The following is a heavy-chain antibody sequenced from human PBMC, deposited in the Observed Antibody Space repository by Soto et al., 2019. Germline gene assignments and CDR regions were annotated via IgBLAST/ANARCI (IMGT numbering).Heavy chain of an antibody. Sequence: QVQLVESGGGVVQPGRSLRLSCAASGFTFSSYGMHWVRQAPGKGLEWVAVISYDGSNKYYADSVKGRFTISRDNSKNTLYLQMTGLRAEDTAVYYCAKANTVYFDYWGQGTLVTVSS. CDR3: AKANTVYFDY. CDR1: GFTFSSYG. D-gene: IGHD4-4*01. V-gene: IGHV3-30*18. J-gene: IGHJ4*02. CDR2: ISYDGSNK.